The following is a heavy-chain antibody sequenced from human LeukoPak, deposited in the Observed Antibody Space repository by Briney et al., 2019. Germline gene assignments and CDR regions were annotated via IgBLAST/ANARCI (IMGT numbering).Heavy chain of an antibody. D-gene: IGHD3-16*01. V-gene: IGHV3-66*02. CDR1: GLTVSNNY. CDR3: ASYDGRAAYFEY. J-gene: IGHJ4*02. CDR2: IFPGGIT. Sequence: GGSLRLSCAASGLTVSNNYMSWVRQAPGKGVEWVSVIFPGGITYYADSERGRFTISRDNSKTTVHLQMNSLRPEDTAVYYCASYDGRAAYFEYWGQGTLVTVSS.